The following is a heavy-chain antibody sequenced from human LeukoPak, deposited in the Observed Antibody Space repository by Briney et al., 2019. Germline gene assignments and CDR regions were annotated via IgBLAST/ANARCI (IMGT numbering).Heavy chain of an antibody. CDR2: INPSGGST. V-gene: IGHV1-46*01. Sequence: ASVKVSCKASGYTFTSCYIHWVRQAPGQGLEWMGIINPSGGSTSYAQKFQGRVTMTRDMSTNTVYMELSSLRSEDTAVYYCARESSAVAAGHYWGQGTLVTVSS. J-gene: IGHJ4*02. CDR1: GYTFTSCY. D-gene: IGHD6-19*01. CDR3: ARESSAVAAGHY.